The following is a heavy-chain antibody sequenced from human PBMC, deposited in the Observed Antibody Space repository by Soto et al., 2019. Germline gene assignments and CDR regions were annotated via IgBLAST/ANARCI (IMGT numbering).Heavy chain of an antibody. CDR1: GYSFAGYW. D-gene: IGHD6-13*01. J-gene: IGHJ4*03. Sequence: PGKSLKISCKGSGYSFAGYWIGWVRQMPGKGLDWMGVIYPGDSDTRYNPSFRGRVTISADKSITSAFVQWGSLKASDSAIYYCARFRAPRRQLISMSFHLWGLGTLVTVSS. CDR2: IYPGDSDT. V-gene: IGHV5-51*03. CDR3: ARFRAPRRQLISMSFHL.